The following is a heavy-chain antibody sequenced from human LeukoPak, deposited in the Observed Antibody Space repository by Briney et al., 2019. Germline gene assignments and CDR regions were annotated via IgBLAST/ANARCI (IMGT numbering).Heavy chain of an antibody. Sequence: WASVKVSCKASGYPFSNFGISWVRQAPGQGLKWMGWISGYNGKTNYAQKLQGRVTMTTDTSTSTAYMELRSLRSDDTALYYCARSSPLSVAGTGDAFDIWGQGTMVTVSS. CDR2: ISGYNGKT. D-gene: IGHD6-19*01. CDR3: ARSSPLSVAGTGDAFDI. J-gene: IGHJ3*02. V-gene: IGHV1-18*01. CDR1: GYPFSNFG.